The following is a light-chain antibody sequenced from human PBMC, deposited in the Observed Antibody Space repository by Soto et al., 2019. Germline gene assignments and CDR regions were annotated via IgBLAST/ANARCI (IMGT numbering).Light chain of an antibody. CDR1: RSVMFSSNSKNA. J-gene: IGKJ4*01. Sequence: DIVMTQSPDSLDVSLGERATINCKSSRSVMFSSNSKNALAWYQQRPGQPPKLLFYWASTRESGVPDRFSGSGSGTDFTLTISALHAEDVAVYYCQQYFVTPPTFGGGTKVEIK. CDR2: WAS. CDR3: QQYFVTPPT. V-gene: IGKV4-1*01.